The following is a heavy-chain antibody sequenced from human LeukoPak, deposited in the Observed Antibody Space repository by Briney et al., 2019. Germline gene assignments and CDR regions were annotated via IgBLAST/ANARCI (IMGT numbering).Heavy chain of an antibody. CDR2: IWHDGSEK. V-gene: IGHV3-33*01. Sequence: GRSLRLSCAASGFTFSTYGMNWVRQAPGKGLEWVAVIWHDGSEKYYAGSVKDRFTISRDNSKNTLYLQMNSLRAEDTAVYFCARSNNAFDYWGQGSLVTVSS. CDR1: GFTFSTYG. D-gene: IGHD1/OR15-1a*01. CDR3: ARSNNAFDY. J-gene: IGHJ4*02.